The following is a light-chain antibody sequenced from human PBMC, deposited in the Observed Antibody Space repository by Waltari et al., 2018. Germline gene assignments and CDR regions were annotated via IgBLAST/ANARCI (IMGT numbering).Light chain of an antibody. CDR2: DVT. Sequence: QSALTQPASVSGPPGQSITMSCAGTSTDIGGYNFVSWYQHHPGKTPKLIIYDVTNRPSGVSNRFSGSKTVNTAYLTISGLRAEDEADYYCSSYTSSITVIFGGGTKVTVL. CDR3: SSYTSSITVI. V-gene: IGLV2-14*03. J-gene: IGLJ2*01. CDR1: STDIGGYNF.